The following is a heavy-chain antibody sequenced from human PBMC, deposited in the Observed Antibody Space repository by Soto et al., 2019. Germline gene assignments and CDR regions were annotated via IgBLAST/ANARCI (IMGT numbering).Heavy chain of an antibody. Sequence: PSETLSLTCAVYGGSFSGHSWTWIRQSPGKGLEWIGDINHSGRDNYSPSLKRRDTISLDTSKNQFSLTLSAVTAADTAMYYCSTRAYDTTGYYRFDPWGQGTLVTVSS. CDR1: GGSFSGHS. CDR2: INHSGRD. V-gene: IGHV4-34*01. CDR3: STRAYDTTGYYRFDP. D-gene: IGHD3-22*01. J-gene: IGHJ5*01.